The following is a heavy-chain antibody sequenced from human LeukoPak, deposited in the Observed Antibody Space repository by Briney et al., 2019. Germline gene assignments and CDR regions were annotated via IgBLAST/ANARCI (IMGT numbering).Heavy chain of an antibody. J-gene: IGHJ4*02. Sequence: PSEALSLTCTVSGGPISSYYWSWIRQPPGKGLEWIGYIYYSGSTNYNPSLKSRVTISVDTSKNQFSLKLSSVTAADTAVYYCAGTGYSSSWYVSPPDYWGQGTLVTVSS. D-gene: IGHD6-13*01. V-gene: IGHV4-59*08. CDR3: AGTGYSSSWYVSPPDY. CDR2: IYYSGST. CDR1: GGPISSYY.